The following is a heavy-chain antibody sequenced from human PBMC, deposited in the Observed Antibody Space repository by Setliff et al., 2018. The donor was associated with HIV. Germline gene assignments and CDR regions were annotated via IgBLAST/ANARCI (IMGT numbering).Heavy chain of an antibody. V-gene: IGHV4-59*11. D-gene: IGHD6-13*01. CDR2: IYYSGST. Sequence: LSLTCTVSGGSISSHYWSWIRQPPGKGLEWIGSIYYSGSTNYNPSLKSRVTISVDTSKNQFSLKLSSVTAADTAVYYCARGSSSWYYYYYYGMDVWGQGTTVTV. CDR1: GGSISSHY. J-gene: IGHJ6*02. CDR3: ARGSSSWYYYYYYGMDV.